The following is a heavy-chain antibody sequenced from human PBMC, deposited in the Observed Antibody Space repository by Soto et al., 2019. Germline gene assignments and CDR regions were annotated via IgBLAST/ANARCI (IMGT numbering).Heavy chain of an antibody. CDR3: ARHEEEGPFDS. V-gene: IGHV5-10-1*03. J-gene: IGHJ4*02. Sequence: EVQLVQSGAEVKKPGESLRISCQGSGYTFTNYWISWVRQMPGKGLEWMGRIDPSDSYTNYSPSFQGHVTISADKSSSTAHLQWSSLKASDIAIYYCARHEEEGPFDSWGQGTLVTVSS. CDR1: GYTFTNYW. CDR2: IDPSDSYT.